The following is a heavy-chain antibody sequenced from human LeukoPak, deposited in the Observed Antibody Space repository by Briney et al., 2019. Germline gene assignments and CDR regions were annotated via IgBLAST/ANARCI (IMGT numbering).Heavy chain of an antibody. V-gene: IGHV3-53*01. D-gene: IGHD2/OR15-2a*01. J-gene: IGHJ4*02. Sequence: GGSLRLSCAASGFTVSSNYMSWVRQAPGKGLGWVSVIYSGGSTYYADSVKGRFTISRDNSKNTLYLQINNLRAEDTAAYYCARVLLPSFDSTYYFDYWGQGTLVTVSS. CDR1: GFTVSSNY. CDR3: ARVLLPSFDSTYYFDY. CDR2: IYSGGST.